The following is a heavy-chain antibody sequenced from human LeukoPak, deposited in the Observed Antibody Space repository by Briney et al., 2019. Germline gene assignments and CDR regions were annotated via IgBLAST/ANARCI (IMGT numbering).Heavy chain of an antibody. Sequence: PGGSLRLSCAASGFTFSSYAMSWVRQAPGKGLEWVSSISSSSSYIYYADSVKGRFTISRDNAKNSLYLQMNSLRAEDTAVYYCARVVYGDYASYFDYWGQGTLVTVSS. D-gene: IGHD4-17*01. V-gene: IGHV3-21*01. CDR3: ARVVYGDYASYFDY. CDR2: ISSSSSYI. CDR1: GFTFSSYA. J-gene: IGHJ4*02.